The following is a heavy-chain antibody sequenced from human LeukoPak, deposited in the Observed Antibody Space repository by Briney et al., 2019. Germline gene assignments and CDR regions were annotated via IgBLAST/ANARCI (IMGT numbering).Heavy chain of an antibody. J-gene: IGHJ4*02. V-gene: IGHV4-4*02. CDR2: IYHSGST. D-gene: IGHD4-23*01. Sequence: PSGTLSLTCAVSGGSISSDDWWSWVRQAPGKGLEWIGEIYHSGSTNYNPSLKSRVTISVDTSKNHFSLKLSSVTAADTAMYYCARHKIWDGYGGLFDYWGQGTLVTVSS. CDR1: GGSISSDDW. CDR3: ARHKIWDGYGGLFDY.